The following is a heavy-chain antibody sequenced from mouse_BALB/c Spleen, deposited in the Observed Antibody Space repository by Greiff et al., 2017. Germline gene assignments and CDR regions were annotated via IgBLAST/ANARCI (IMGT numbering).Heavy chain of an antibody. CDR3: ARSGTTVVAYYYAMDY. CDR2: INPSSGYT. V-gene: IGHV1-4*02. CDR1: GYTFTSYT. Sequence: QVQLKESAAELARPGASVKMSCKASGYTFTSYTMHWVKQRPGQGLEWIGYINPSSGYTEYNQKFKDKTTLTADKSSSTAYMQLSSLTSEDSAVYYCARSGTTVVAYYYAMDYWGQGTSVTVSS. D-gene: IGHD1-1*01. J-gene: IGHJ4*01.